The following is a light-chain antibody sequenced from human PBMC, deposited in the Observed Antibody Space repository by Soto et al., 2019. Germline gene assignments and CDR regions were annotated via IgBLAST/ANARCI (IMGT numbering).Light chain of an antibody. CDR2: SNN. CDR3: ASWDDSLNGVV. V-gene: IGLV1-44*01. J-gene: IGLJ2*01. Sequence: QSVLTQPPSASGTPGQRVTISCSGSKFNIGSNAVNWYQQLPGTAPKLLIYSNNQRPSGVPGRFSDSKSGTSASLAISGLQSEDEADYYCASWDDSLNGVVFGGGTKVTVL. CDR1: KFNIGSNA.